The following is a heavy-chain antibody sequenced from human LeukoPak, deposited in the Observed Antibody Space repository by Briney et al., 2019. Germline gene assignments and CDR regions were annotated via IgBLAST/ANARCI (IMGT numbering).Heavy chain of an antibody. CDR3: ARVRAIAATGTGARYFQD. V-gene: IGHV1-2*02. Sequence: GASVKVSCKASGYTFTGYYMHWVRQAPGQGLEWIGWNNPNSGGTNYAQKFQGRVTMTRDTSTNTAYMELSRLRSDDTAVYFCARVRAIAATGTGARYFQDWGQGTLVTVSS. CDR2: NNPNSGGT. CDR1: GYTFTGYY. J-gene: IGHJ1*01. D-gene: IGHD1-1*01.